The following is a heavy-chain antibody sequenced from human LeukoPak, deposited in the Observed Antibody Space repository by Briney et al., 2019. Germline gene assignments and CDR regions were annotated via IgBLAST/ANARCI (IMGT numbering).Heavy chain of an antibody. CDR2: IWYDGSNK. V-gene: IGHV3-33*01. Sequence: GRSLRLSCAASGFTFSSYGMHWVRQAPGKGLEWVAVIWYDGSNKYYADSVKGRFTISRDNSKNTLYLQMNSLRAEDTAVYYCASSRFGELLFNDYWGQGTLVTVSS. CDR1: GFTFSSYG. D-gene: IGHD3-10*01. J-gene: IGHJ4*02. CDR3: ASSRFGELLFNDY.